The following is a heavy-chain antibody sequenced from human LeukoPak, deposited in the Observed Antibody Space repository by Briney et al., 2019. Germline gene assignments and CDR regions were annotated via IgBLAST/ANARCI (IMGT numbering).Heavy chain of an antibody. Sequence: PGGSLRLSCAASGFPFSTYWMTWVRQAPGKGLEWVANINEDGSGRSYMDSVKGRFTISRDNAKNPLYLQMNSLRAEDTALYYCARGIADYWGQGTLVTVSS. CDR3: ARGIADY. J-gene: IGHJ4*02. V-gene: IGHV3-7*03. CDR2: INEDGSGR. CDR1: GFPFSTYW. D-gene: IGHD3-16*02.